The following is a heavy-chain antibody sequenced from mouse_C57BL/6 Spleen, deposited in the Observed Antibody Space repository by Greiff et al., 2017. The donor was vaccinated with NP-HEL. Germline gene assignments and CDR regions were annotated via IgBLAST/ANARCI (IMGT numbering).Heavy chain of an antibody. CDR3: ARNDYYGSSYWYFDV. V-gene: IGHV5-17*01. CDR2: ISSGSSTI. Sequence: EVQLQESGGGLVKPGGSLKLSCAASGFTFSDYGMHWVRQAPEKGLEWVAYISSGSSTIYYADTVKGRFTISRDNAKNTLFLQMTSLRSEDTAMYYCARNDYYGSSYWYFDVWGTGTTVTVSS. J-gene: IGHJ1*03. CDR1: GFTFSDYG. D-gene: IGHD1-1*01.